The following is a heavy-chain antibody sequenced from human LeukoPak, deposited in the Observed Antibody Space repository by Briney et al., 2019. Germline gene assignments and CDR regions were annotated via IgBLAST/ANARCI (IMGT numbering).Heavy chain of an antibody. D-gene: IGHD6-19*01. Sequence: SETLSLTCTVSGGSISSYYWSWIRQPPGKGLEWIGEINHSGSTNYNPSLKSRVTISVDTSKNQFSLKLSSVTAADTAVYYCARRAVAGRGGGAFDIWGQGTMVTVSS. CDR1: GGSISSYY. J-gene: IGHJ3*02. CDR3: ARRAVAGRGGGAFDI. CDR2: INHSGST. V-gene: IGHV4-34*01.